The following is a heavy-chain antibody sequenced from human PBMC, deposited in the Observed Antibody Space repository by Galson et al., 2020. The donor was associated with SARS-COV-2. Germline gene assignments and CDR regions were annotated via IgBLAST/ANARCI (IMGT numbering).Heavy chain of an antibody. J-gene: IGHJ4*02. CDR3: ARPQPNSSSWYSDYFDY. D-gene: IGHD6-13*01. V-gene: IGHV3-33*01. CDR2: IWYDGSNK. CDR1: GFTFSSYG. Sequence: SLRLSCAASGFTFSSYGMHWVRQAPGKGLEWVAVIWYDGSNKYYADSVKGRFTISRDNSKNTLYLQMNSLRAEDTAVYYCARPQPNSSSWYSDYFDYWGQGTLVTVSS.